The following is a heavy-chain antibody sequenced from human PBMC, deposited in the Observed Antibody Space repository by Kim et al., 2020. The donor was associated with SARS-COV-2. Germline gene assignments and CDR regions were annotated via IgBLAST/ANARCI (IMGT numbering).Heavy chain of an antibody. D-gene: IGHD3-3*01. Sequence: SETLSLTCAVYGGSFSGYYWSWIRQPPGKGLEWIGEINHSGSTNYNSSLKSRITISLDTSKNQFSLKLSSVTAADTAVYYCARRADFWSGYYDSWGQGTLVTVSS. CDR2: INHSGST. J-gene: IGHJ5*01. V-gene: IGHV4-34*01. CDR1: GGSFSGYY. CDR3: ARRADFWSGYYDS.